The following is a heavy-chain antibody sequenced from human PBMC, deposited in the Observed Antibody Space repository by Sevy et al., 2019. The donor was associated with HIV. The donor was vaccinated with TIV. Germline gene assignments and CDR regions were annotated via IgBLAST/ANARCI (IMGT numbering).Heavy chain of an antibody. CDR3: AKDRKRGITMVQGVIIMSPIHYGMDV. Sequence: GGSLRLSCAASGFTFSSYGMHWVRQAPGKGLEWVAFIRYDGSNKYYAQSVKGRFTISRDNSKNTLYLQMNGLRAEDTAVYYCAKDRKRGITMVQGVIIMSPIHYGMDVWGQGTTVTVSS. CDR1: GFTFSSYG. CDR2: IRYDGSNK. J-gene: IGHJ6*02. D-gene: IGHD3-10*01. V-gene: IGHV3-30*02.